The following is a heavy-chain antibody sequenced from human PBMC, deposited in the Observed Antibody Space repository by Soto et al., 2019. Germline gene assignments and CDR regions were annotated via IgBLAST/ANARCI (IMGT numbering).Heavy chain of an antibody. CDR2: IYYSGST. CDR1: GGSISSGGYY. D-gene: IGHD3-3*01. CDR3: ARARVVTLNWFDP. J-gene: IGHJ5*02. V-gene: IGHV4-31*03. Sequence: PSETLSLTCTVSGGSISSGGYYWSWIRQHPGKGLEWIGYIYYSGSTYHNPSLKSRVTISVDTSKNQFSLKLSSVTAADTAVYYCARARVVTLNWFDPWGQGTLVTVSS.